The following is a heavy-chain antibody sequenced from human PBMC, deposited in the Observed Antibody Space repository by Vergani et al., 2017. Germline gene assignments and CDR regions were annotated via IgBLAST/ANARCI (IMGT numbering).Heavy chain of an antibody. D-gene: IGHD3-22*01. CDR1: GDRVSNKSAG. CDR2: TYFMSKWYN. V-gene: IGHV6-1*01. CDR3: AREDISLTVEGANYMDI. J-gene: IGHJ6*03. Sequence: QVQLHQSGPGLVKPSQTLSLTCAISGDRVSNKSAGWNWIRQSPSRGLEGLGRTYFMSKWYNDYAASVKSRMTINSDTSKNLFSLQLQSLTPEDTAVYYCAREDISLTVEGANYMDIWGKGTTVTVSS.